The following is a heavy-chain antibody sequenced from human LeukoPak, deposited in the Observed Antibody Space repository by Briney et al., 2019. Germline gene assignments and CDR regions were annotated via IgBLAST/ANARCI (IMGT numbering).Heavy chain of an antibody. Sequence: GGSLRLSCAASGFTFDDYGMSWVRQAPGKGLEWVSGINWNGGRTGYADSVKGRLTISRDNAKNSLYLQMNSLRAEDTAFYYCARDDVLSGITMIVGGIDYWGQGTLVTVSS. J-gene: IGHJ4*02. CDR2: INWNGGRT. D-gene: IGHD3-22*01. CDR3: ARDDVLSGITMIVGGIDY. V-gene: IGHV3-20*04. CDR1: GFTFDDYG.